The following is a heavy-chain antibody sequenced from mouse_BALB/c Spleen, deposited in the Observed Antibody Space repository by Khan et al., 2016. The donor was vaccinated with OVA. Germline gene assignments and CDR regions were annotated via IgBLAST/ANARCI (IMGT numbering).Heavy chain of an antibody. CDR1: GYTFTNYV. D-gene: IGHD1-1*01. CDR3: ARYGSSPYYAMDY. V-gene: IGHV1S136*01. Sequence: VQLKESGPELVKPGASVKMSCKASGYTFTNYVMHWVKQKPGQGLEWIGYINPYNDGTKYNEKFKGKATLTSDKSSSTAYMELSSLTSEDSAVYHCARYGSSPYYAMDYWGQGTSVTVSS. J-gene: IGHJ4*01. CDR2: INPYNDGT.